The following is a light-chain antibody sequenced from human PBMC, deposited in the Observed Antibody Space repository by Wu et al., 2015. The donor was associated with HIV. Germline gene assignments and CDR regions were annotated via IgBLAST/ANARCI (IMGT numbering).Light chain of an antibody. CDR1: XSIXSW. CDR3: QQYNFYPLT. Sequence: SASVGRQSXHHLPGPSXSIXSWLAWYQTETTGKAPNLLIHKASTLENGVPSRFSGSGSGTEFTLTISSLQPDDFATYYCQQYNFYPLTFGGGTKAEIK. J-gene: IGKJ4*01. V-gene: IGKV1-5*03. CDR2: KAS.